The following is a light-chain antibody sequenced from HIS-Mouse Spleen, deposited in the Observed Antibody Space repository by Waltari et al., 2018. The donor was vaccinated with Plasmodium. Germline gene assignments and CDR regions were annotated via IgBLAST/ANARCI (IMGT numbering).Light chain of an antibody. V-gene: IGKV1-6*01. Sequence: AIQMTQSPSSLSASVGGRVTITCRASQGIRNDLGWYQQKPGKAPKLLISAASSLQSGVPSRFRGSGSGTDFTLNISSLQPEDFATYYCLQDYNYPYTFGQGTKLEIK. CDR3: LQDYNYPYT. CDR1: QGIRND. CDR2: AAS. J-gene: IGKJ2*01.